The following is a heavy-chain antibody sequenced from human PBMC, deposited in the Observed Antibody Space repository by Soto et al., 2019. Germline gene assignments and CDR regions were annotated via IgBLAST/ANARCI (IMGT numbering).Heavy chain of an antibody. D-gene: IGHD3-22*01. CDR3: AKGYYDSSGSMDYFDY. J-gene: IGHJ4*02. CDR2: ISWNSGSI. V-gene: IGHV3-9*01. Sequence: SLRLSCSASVFTFDDYAMHWVRQAPGKGLEWVSGISWNSGSIGYADSVKGRFTISRDNAKNSLYLQMNSLRAEDTALYYCAKGYYDSSGSMDYFDYWGQGTLVTVSS. CDR1: VFTFDDYA.